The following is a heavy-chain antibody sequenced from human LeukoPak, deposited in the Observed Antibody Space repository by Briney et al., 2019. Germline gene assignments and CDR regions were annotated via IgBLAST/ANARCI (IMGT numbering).Heavy chain of an antibody. D-gene: IGHD1-26*01. V-gene: IGHV1-2*02. CDR3: ARDRSRYFDF. Sequence: ASVKVSCKASGYTFTGYYMHWVRQAPGQGLEWMGWINPASGGTDYAQKFQGRVTITRDTSISTVYVDLRGLTADDTALYFCARDRSRYFDFWGQGTLVTVSS. CDR1: GYTFTGYY. J-gene: IGHJ4*02. CDR2: INPASGGT.